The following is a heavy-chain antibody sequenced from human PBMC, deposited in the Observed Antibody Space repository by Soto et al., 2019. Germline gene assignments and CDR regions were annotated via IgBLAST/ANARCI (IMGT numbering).Heavy chain of an antibody. D-gene: IGHD6-13*01. J-gene: IGHJ1*01. CDR1: GFKFDDHV. CDR2: INWNSGSI. CDR3: VKDESINWYSGHFRH. Sequence: TGGSLRLSCVASGFKFDDHVMHWVRQVPGKGLEWVSGINWNSGSIGYGDSVKGRFAISRDNAKNSLHLQMNSLSAEDTAFYYCVKDESINWYSGHFRHWGQGTLVTVSS. V-gene: IGHV3-9*01.